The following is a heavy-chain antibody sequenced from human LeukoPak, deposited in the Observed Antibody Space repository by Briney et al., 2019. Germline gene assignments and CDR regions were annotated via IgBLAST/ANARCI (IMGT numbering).Heavy chain of an antibody. J-gene: IGHJ4*02. CDR1: GGSDTIFY. Sequence: SDTLSLPCSLSGGSDTIFYWRWIPHSAGEGLEWSGRIHYSGGTHYNPSLKSRDPISLGTSKKQFSLKVNSVTPADSAALHCAKDAEAVQAYWGEGIQVTVSS. D-gene: IGHD4-17*01. CDR2: IHYSGGT. V-gene: IGHV4-4*07. CDR3: AKDAEAVQAY.